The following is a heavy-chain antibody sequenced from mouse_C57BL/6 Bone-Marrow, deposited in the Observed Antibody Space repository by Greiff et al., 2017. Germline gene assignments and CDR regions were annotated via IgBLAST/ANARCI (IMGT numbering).Heavy chain of an antibody. CDR2: IHPNSGST. CDR1: GYTFTSYW. V-gene: IGHV1-64*01. Sequence: VQLQQLGAELVKLGASVKLSCKVLGYTFTSYWWHWGKQRPGQGLEWIGMIHPNSGSTNYNEKFKSKATLTVDKASSTAYMQLSSLTSEDSAVYYCARGKRFAYWGQGTLVTVSA. CDR3: ARGKRFAY. D-gene: IGHD2-1*01. J-gene: IGHJ3*01.